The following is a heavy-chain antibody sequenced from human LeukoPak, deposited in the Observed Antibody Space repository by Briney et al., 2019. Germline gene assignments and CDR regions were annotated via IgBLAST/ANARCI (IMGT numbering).Heavy chain of an antibody. CDR2: IWYDGSNK. CDR3: ARDYLSYGSGSSNWFDP. J-gene: IGHJ5*02. Sequence: RRSLRLSCAASGFTFSSYGMHWVRQAPGKGLEWVAVIWYDGSNKYYADSVKGRFTISRDNSKNTLYLQMNSLRAEDTAVYYCARDYLSYGSGSSNWFDPWGQGTLVTVSS. D-gene: IGHD3-10*01. CDR1: GFTFSSYG. V-gene: IGHV3-33*01.